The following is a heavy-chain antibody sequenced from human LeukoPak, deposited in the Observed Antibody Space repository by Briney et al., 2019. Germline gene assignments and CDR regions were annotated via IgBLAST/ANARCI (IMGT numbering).Heavy chain of an antibody. J-gene: IGHJ6*02. CDR1: GGTFSSHA. Sequence: GASVKVSCKASGGTFSSHAISWVRQAPGQGLEWMGWISAYNGNTNYAQKLQGRVTMTTDTSTSTAYMELRSLRSDDTAVYYCARRLGYCSGGSCYDDYYYYGMDVWGQGTTVTVSS. V-gene: IGHV1-18*01. CDR2: ISAYNGNT. CDR3: ARRLGYCSGGSCYDDYYYYGMDV. D-gene: IGHD2-15*01.